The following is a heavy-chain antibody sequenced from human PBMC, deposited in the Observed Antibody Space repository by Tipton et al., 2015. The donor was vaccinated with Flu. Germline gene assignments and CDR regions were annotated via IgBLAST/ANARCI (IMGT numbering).Heavy chain of an antibody. CDR3: ARQYPETAYCGGDCVDAEDYQQ. V-gene: IGHV4-39*01. J-gene: IGHJ1*01. D-gene: IGHD2-21*02. Sequence: TLSLTCTVSGYSISRSSYYWGWIRQPPGKGLEWIGSIYFSGRTYYNPSWKSRVTISVDTSKNQFSLNLNSVTAADTAVYYCARQYPETAYCGGDCVDAEDYQQWGQGTLVTVSS. CDR2: IYFSGRT. CDR1: GYSISRSSYY.